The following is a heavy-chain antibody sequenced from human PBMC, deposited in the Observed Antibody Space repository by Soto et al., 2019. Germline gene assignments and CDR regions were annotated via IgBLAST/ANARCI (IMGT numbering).Heavy chain of an antibody. D-gene: IGHD2-21*02. Sequence: PSETLSLTCAVSGGSIISADSYWFWIRKHPGKGLEWIGYIAYSGDTYYNPSLRSRVTISADTSENKFSLTLKSVTAADTAVYFCARAREASLLRVPSSYWGQGTLVTVSS. V-gene: IGHV4-31*11. CDR1: GGSIISADSY. J-gene: IGHJ4*02. CDR3: ARAREASLLRVPSSY. CDR2: IAYSGDT.